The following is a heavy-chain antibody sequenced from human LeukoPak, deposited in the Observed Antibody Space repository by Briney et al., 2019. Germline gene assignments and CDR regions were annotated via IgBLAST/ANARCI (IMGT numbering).Heavy chain of an antibody. V-gene: IGHV3-23*01. Sequence: PGGSLRLSCAASGFTFSSYGMSWVCQAPGKGLEWVSAISGSGGSTYYADSVKGRFTISRDNSKNTLYLQMNSLRAEDTAVYYCAKGVGYCNGGSCQQFDYWGQGTLVTVSS. J-gene: IGHJ4*02. CDR2: ISGSGGST. CDR3: AKGVGYCNGGSCQQFDY. CDR1: GFTFSSYG. D-gene: IGHD2-15*01.